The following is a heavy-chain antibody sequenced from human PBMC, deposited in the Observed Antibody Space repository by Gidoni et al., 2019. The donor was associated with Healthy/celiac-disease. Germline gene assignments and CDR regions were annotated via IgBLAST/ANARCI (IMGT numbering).Heavy chain of an antibody. V-gene: IGHV3-23*01. J-gene: IGHJ3*02. Sequence: EVQLLESGGGLVQPGGSLRLSCATSGFPFSSYAMSWVRQSPGKGLEWVSAISGSGGITYYEDSVKGRFTISRDNSKNTLYLQMNSLRAEDTAVYYCAKYRDSTGYLLYDAFDIWGQGTMVTVSS. CDR3: AKYRDSTGYLLYDAFDI. CDR1: GFPFSSYA. CDR2: ISGSGGIT. D-gene: IGHD3-22*01.